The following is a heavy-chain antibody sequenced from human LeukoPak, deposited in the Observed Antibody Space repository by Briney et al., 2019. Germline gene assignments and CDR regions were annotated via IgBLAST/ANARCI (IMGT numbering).Heavy chain of an antibody. CDR1: GGSVNSGSYY. CDR3: ARAAYSGSYHSDY. CDR2: IYYSGST. Sequence: SETLSLTCTVSGGSVNSGSYYWNWIRQPPGKGLEWIGYIYYSGSTNYNPSLKSRVTISVDTSKNQFSLKMSSVTAADTAVYYCARAAYSGSYHSDYWGQGTLVTVSS. V-gene: IGHV4-61*01. J-gene: IGHJ4*02. D-gene: IGHD1-26*01.